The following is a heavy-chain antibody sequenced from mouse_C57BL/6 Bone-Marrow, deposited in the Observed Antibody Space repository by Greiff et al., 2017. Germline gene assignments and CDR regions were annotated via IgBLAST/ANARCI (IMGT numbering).Heavy chain of an antibody. Sequence: QVQLQQPGAELVKPGASVKVSCKASGYTFTSYWMHWVKQRPGQGLEWIGRIHPSDSDTNYNQKFKGKATLTVDKSSSTAYMQLSSLTSEDSAVYFCALITTVVGPYAMDYWGQGTSVTVSS. CDR2: IHPSDSDT. D-gene: IGHD1-1*01. V-gene: IGHV1-74*01. CDR1: GYTFTSYW. CDR3: ALITTVVGPYAMDY. J-gene: IGHJ4*01.